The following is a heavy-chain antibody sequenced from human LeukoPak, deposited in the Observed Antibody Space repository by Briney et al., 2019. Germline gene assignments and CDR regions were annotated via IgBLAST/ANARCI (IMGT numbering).Heavy chain of an antibody. CDR1: GYTFTSYA. V-gene: IGHV1-3*01. J-gene: IGHJ4*02. Sequence: ASVKVSCKASGYTFTSYAMHWVRQAPGQRLEWMGWINAGNGNTKYSQKFQGRVTITRDTSASTAYMELSSLRSEDTAVYYCARPGIAAAGLGFDYWGQGTLVTVSS. D-gene: IGHD6-13*01. CDR2: INAGNGNT. CDR3: ARPGIAAAGLGFDY.